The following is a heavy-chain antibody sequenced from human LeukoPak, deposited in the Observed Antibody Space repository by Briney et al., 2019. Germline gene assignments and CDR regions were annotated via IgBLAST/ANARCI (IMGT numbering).Heavy chain of an antibody. V-gene: IGHV1-8*01. D-gene: IGHD3-9*01. CDR2: MNPNSGNT. CDR1: GYTFTSYD. CDR3: ARGRSLRYFDWLYYYYYGMDV. J-gene: IGHJ6*02. Sequence: ASVKVSCKASGYTFTSYDINWVRQATGQGLEWMGWMNPNSGNTGYAQKFQGRVTMTGNTSISTAYMELSSLRSEDTAVYYCARGRSLRYFDWLYYYYYGMDVWGQGTTVTVSS.